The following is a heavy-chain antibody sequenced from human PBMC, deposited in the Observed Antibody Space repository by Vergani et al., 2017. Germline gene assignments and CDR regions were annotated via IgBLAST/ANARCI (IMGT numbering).Heavy chain of an antibody. CDR3: ARAGDDYGDYYYYMDV. J-gene: IGHJ6*03. V-gene: IGHV3-23*04. CDR2: ISGSGGST. D-gene: IGHD4-17*01. CDR1: GFTFSSYA. Sequence: EVQLVESGGGLVKPGGSLRLSCAASGFTFSSYAMSWVRQAPGKGLEWVSAISGSGGSTYYADSVKGRFTIARDNSKNTLYLQMNSLRAEDTAVYYCARAGDDYGDYYYYMDVWGKGTTVTVSS.